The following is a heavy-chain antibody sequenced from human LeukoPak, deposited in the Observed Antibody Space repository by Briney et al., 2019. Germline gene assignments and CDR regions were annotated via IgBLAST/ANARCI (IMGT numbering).Heavy chain of an antibody. V-gene: IGHV4-59*01. J-gene: IGHJ6*02. Sequence: SETLSLTCTVSGGSISSYYWSRIRQPPGKGLEWIGYIYYSGSTNYNPSLKSRVTISVDTSKNQFSLKLSSVTAADTAVYYCARDPGYCSSTSCYGWGGYYGMDVWGQGTTVTVSS. D-gene: IGHD2-2*01. CDR1: GGSISSYY. CDR3: ARDPGYCSSTSCYGWGGYYGMDV. CDR2: IYYSGST.